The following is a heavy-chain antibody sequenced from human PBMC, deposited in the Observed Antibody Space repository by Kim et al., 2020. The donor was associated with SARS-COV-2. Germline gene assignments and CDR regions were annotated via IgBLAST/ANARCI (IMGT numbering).Heavy chain of an antibody. V-gene: IGHV3-7*03. CDR3: ARAIDYYDSSGYD. D-gene: IGHD3-22*01. J-gene: IGHJ4*02. Sequence: YYVDSVKGRVTISRDNAKNSLYLQMNSLRAEDTAVYYCARAIDYYDSSGYDWGQGTLVTVSS.